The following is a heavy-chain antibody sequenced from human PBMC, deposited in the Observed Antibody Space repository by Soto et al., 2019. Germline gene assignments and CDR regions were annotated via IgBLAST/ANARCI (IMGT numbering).Heavy chain of an antibody. CDR1: GGSISSYF. CDR3: ARHLAGTVSGQDY. D-gene: IGHD6-19*01. J-gene: IGHJ4*02. V-gene: IGHV4-59*08. CDR2: IYSSGNP. Sequence: SETLSLTCTVSGGSISSYFWSWIRQPPGKGLEWIGQIYSSGNPSYNPSLQSRVTISVDTSKDQFSLKLSSVTAADTAVYYCARHLAGTVSGQDYWGPGSQVTVSS.